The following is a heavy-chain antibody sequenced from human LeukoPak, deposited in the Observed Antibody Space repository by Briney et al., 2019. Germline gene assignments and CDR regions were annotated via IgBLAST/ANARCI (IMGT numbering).Heavy chain of an antibody. CDR1: GFYFTDYA. CDR3: ARGSTSTAPGWVY. J-gene: IGHJ4*01. CDR2: VSGNGDTK. Sequence: PGGSLRLSCAASGFYFTDYAMSWARQAPGKVLEWLSAVSGNGDTKDYVDSVKGRFTISRDNSRNTVHLQIDNLRTEDTAVYYCARGSTSTAPGWVYWGHGTPVTVSS. D-gene: IGHD2-21*02. V-gene: IGHV3-23*01.